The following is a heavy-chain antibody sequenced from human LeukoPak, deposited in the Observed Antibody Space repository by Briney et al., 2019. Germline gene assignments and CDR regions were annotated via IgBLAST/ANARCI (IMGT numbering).Heavy chain of an antibody. CDR1: GYTFTSYG. D-gene: IGHD2-2*01. J-gene: IGHJ3*02. CDR2: ISAYNGNT. V-gene: IGHV1-18*01. Sequence: GASVKVSCKASGYTFTSYGISWVRQAPGQGLEWMGWISAYNGNTNYAQKLQGRVTMTTDTSTSTAYMELRSLRSDDTAVYYCAREYCSSTSCYPDIWGQGTMVTVSS. CDR3: AREYCSSTSCYPDI.